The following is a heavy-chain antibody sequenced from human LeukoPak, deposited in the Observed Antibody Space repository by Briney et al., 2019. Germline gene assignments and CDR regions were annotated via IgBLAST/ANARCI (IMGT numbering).Heavy chain of an antibody. Sequence: SETLSLTCTVSGGSISNYFWSWIRQPPGKGLEWIGFITYSGSTDHNPSLKSRVTISVDASKNKFSLKLTSVTAADTAVYYCVRHTTSGWYQVVYGGQGTLVTVSS. CDR2: ITYSGST. CDR3: VRHTTSGWYQVVY. CDR1: GGSISNYF. D-gene: IGHD6-19*01. V-gene: IGHV4-59*01. J-gene: IGHJ4*02.